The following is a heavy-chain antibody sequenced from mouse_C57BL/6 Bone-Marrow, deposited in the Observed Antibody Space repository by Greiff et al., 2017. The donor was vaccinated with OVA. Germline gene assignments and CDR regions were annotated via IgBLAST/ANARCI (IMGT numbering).Heavy chain of an antibody. V-gene: IGHV1-52*01. CDR3: ARLPDGYYGWLAY. Sequence: QVQLQQSGAELVRPGSSVKLSCKASGYTFTSYWMHWVKQRPIQGLEWIGNIDPSDSETHYNQKFKDKATLTVDKSSSTAYMQLSSLTSEDSAVYYCARLPDGYYGWLAYWGQGTLVTVSA. J-gene: IGHJ3*01. CDR1: GYTFTSYW. D-gene: IGHD2-3*01. CDR2: IDPSDSET.